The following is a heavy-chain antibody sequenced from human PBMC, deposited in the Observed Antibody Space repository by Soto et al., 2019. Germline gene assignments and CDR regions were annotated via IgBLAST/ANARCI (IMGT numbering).Heavy chain of an antibody. CDR2: IYYSGST. J-gene: IGHJ5*02. Sequence: PSETLSLTCTVSGGSISSGGHYWSWIRQHPGKGLEWIGYIYYSGSTYYNPSLKSRVTISVDTSKNQFSLKLSSVTAADTAVYYCARGHCSGGSCYSQSPPDWFDPWGQGTLVTVSS. V-gene: IGHV4-31*03. CDR1: GGSISSGGHY. D-gene: IGHD2-15*01. CDR3: ARGHCSGGSCYSQSPPDWFDP.